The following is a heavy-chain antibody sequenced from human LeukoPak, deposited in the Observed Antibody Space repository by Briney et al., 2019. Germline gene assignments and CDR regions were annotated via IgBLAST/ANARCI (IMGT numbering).Heavy chain of an antibody. Sequence: GGSLRLSCAASGFTFSSYAMHWVRQAPGKGLEWVAVMSYDGRNKFYADSVRGRFTISRDNSKNTLYLQMNSLRAEDTAVYYCARVGVGATFDYWGQGILVTVSS. D-gene: IGHD1-26*01. CDR1: GFTFSSYA. CDR3: ARVGVGATFDY. J-gene: IGHJ4*02. CDR2: MSYDGRNK. V-gene: IGHV3-30*04.